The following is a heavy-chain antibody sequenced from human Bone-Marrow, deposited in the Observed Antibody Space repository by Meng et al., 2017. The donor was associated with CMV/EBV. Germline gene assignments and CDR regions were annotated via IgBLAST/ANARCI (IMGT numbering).Heavy chain of an antibody. V-gene: IGHV6-1*01. D-gene: IGHD3-22*01. CDR2: TYYRSKWNN. J-gene: IGHJ4*02. CDR1: DSVSSNSAA. CDR3: ARFNYYDSSGHYSK. Sequence: DSVSSNSAAWNWIRQSPSRGLEWLGRTYYRSKWNNDYAVSVKSRISINPDTSKNQFSLQLNSVTPEDTAMYYCARFNYYDSSGHYSKWGQGTLVTVSS.